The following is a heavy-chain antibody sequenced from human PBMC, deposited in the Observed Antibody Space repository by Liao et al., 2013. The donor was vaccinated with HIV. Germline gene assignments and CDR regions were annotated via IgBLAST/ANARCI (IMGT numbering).Heavy chain of an antibody. CDR2: IYTNENT. CDR3: ARDDFWTDRFFGA. V-gene: IGHV4-61*02. D-gene: IGHD3/OR15-3a*01. Sequence: QVQLQESGPGLLKPSQTLSLTCNVSGVSINGGAYYWSWIRQPAGKGLEWIGRIYTNENTNYNPSLKGRVSMSVDTSKNHFSLKLNYVTAADTAVYYCARDDFWTDRFFGAWGRGILVTVSS. CDR1: GVSINGGAYY. J-gene: IGHJ5*02.